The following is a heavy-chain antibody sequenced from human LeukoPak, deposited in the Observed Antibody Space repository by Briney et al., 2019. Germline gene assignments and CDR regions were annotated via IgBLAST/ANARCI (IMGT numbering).Heavy chain of an antibody. CDR2: ISYDGINK. CDR1: GFTFSSYG. Sequence: GGSLRLSCAASGFTFSSYGMHWVRQAPGKGLEWVAVISYDGINKYSADSVKGRFTISRDNSKNTLYLQMNSLRADDTAVYYCAKKCSSSWLVDYWGQGTLVTVSS. V-gene: IGHV3-30*18. J-gene: IGHJ4*02. CDR3: AKKCSSSWLVDY. D-gene: IGHD6-13*01.